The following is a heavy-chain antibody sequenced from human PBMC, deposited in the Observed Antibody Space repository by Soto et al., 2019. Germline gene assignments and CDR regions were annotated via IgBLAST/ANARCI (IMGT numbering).Heavy chain of an antibody. CDR1: GFTFSRSA. CDR3: TRHTSDY. V-gene: IGHV3-73*01. J-gene: IGHJ4*02. Sequence: GGSLRLSCAASGFTFSRSAMHWVRQASEKRKERISHIRSQAKSYATAYTASVKGRFTISRDDSKNTAYLQMNILKTVDTAVYYCTRHTSDYWGRGTLVTVPQ. CDR2: IRSQAKSYAT.